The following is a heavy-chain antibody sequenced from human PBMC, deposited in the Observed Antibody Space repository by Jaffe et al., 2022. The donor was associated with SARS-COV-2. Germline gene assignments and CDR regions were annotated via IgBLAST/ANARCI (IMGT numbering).Heavy chain of an antibody. D-gene: IGHD6-19*01. CDR3: VRGAVAATDSATRLFDP. Sequence: EVQLVESGGGLVQPGGSLRLSCAASGFTFSSYWMHWVRQVPGKGLVWVSRVHSDGSTTTHADSVKGRFTISRDNAKSTLYLQMNSLRPEDTAVYYCVRGAVAATDSATRLFDPWGQGTLVTVSS. J-gene: IGHJ5*02. CDR1: GFTFSSYW. CDR2: VHSDGSTT. V-gene: IGHV3-74*03.